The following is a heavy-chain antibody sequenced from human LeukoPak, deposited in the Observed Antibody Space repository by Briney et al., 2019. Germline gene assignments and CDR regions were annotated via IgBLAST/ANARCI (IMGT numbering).Heavy chain of an antibody. CDR3: AKSWCYDSSGYYPFDY. CDR2: ISASGGST. Sequence: PGGSLRLSCAASGFTFSSSAMSWVRQVPGKGLEWVSGISASGGSTYYADSVKGRFTISRDNSKNTLYLQMNSLRAEDTAVYYCAKSWCYDSSGYYPFDYWGQGTLVTVSS. V-gene: IGHV3-23*01. CDR1: GFTFSSSA. J-gene: IGHJ4*02. D-gene: IGHD3-22*01.